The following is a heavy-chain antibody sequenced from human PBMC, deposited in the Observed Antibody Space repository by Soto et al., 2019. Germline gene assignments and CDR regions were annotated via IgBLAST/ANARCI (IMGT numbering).Heavy chain of an antibody. CDR3: AYGGYSSGGSNYYGMDV. V-gene: IGHV4-59*13. J-gene: IGHJ6*02. Sequence: QVQLQESGPGQVKPSETLSLTCTVSGGSISSYYWSWIRQPPGKGLEWIGYIYYTGSTNYNPSLKSRVTISVDTSKNQFSLKLSYVTTADTAVYYCAYGGYSSGGSNYYGMDVWGQGTTVTVSS. CDR1: GGSISSYY. CDR2: IYYTGST. D-gene: IGHD4-17*01.